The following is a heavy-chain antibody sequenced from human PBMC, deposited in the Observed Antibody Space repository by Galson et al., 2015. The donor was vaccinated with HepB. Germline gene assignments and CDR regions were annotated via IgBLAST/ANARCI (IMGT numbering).Heavy chain of an antibody. CDR1: GGSIDKSTYY. J-gene: IGHJ4*02. CDR2: IFYRGTT. V-gene: IGHV4-39*01. Sequence: ETLSLTCTVSGGSIDKSTYYWGWIRQPPGKGLEWIGSIFYRGTTYYNPSLKGRVTISVDTSNNQFSLKVTSVTAADTAVYYCARRRYSDFDYWGQGIMVTVSS. D-gene: IGHD5-18*01. CDR3: ARRRYSDFDY.